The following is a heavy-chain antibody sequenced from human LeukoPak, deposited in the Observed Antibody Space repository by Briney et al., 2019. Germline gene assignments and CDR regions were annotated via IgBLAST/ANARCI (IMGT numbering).Heavy chain of an antibody. CDR2: TYYRSKWYN. Sequence: SQILSLTCAISGDSVFSNSSWNWIRQSPSRGLEWLGRTYYRSKWYNDYVVSVKSRININPDTSKNQFSLQLNSVTPEDTAVYYCARGGQGDGYSADEAFDIWGQGTMVTVS. V-gene: IGHV6-1*01. CDR3: ARGGQGDGYSADEAFDI. D-gene: IGHD5-18*01. CDR1: GDSVFSNSS. J-gene: IGHJ3*02.